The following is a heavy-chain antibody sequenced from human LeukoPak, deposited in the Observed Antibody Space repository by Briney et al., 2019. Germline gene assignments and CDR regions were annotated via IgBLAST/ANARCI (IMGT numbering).Heavy chain of an antibody. CDR2: IKQDGSET. D-gene: IGHD3/OR15-3a*01. CDR3: ARALSDFWTGYFSDS. CDR1: RINFNSYW. Sequence: GGSLRLSCAVSRINFNSYWMTWVRQAPGKGLEWVANIKQDGSETYYMDSVKGRFSISRDNAKNPLYLQMNSLRAEDTAVYYCARALSDFWTGYFSDSWGQGTLVTVSS. J-gene: IGHJ4*02. V-gene: IGHV3-7*01.